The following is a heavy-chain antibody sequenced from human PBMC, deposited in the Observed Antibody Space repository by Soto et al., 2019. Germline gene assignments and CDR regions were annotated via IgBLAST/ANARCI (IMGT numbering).Heavy chain of an antibody. CDR3: ARRGYSYGWLYYFDY. Sequence: LRRSCAASVFTFSSYSMNWVRQAPGKGLEWVSYISSSGSTIYYADSVNGRFTISRDNAKNSLYLQMNSLRAEDTAVYYCARRGYSYGWLYYFDYWGQGTLVTVSS. V-gene: IGHV3-48*04. D-gene: IGHD5-18*01. CDR1: VFTFSSYS. J-gene: IGHJ4*02. CDR2: ISSSGSTI.